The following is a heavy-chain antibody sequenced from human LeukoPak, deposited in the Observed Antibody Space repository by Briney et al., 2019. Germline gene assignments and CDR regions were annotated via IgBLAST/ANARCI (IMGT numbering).Heavy chain of an antibody. J-gene: IGHJ4*02. CDR3: ARDPPGIAASGTYY. CDR1: GFSVSNNY. D-gene: IGHD6-13*01. CDR2: IYSRGGT. Sequence: SGGSLRLSCAVSGFSVSNNYMNWVRQAPGKGLEWVSLIYSRGGTSYADSVKGRFTTSRDSSKNTLFLQMNSLRVEDTAVYYCARDPPGIAASGTYYWGQGTLVTVSS. V-gene: IGHV3-53*01.